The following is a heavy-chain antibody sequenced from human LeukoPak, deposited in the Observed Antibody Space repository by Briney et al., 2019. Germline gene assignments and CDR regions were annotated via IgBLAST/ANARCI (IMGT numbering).Heavy chain of an antibody. J-gene: IGHJ4*02. CDR3: AKDRLGYCSGGSCYPFDY. V-gene: IGHV3-23*01. D-gene: IGHD2-15*01. Sequence: GGSLRLSCAASGFTFSSCAMSWVRQAPGKGLEWVSAISGSGGSTYYADSVKGRFTISRDNSKNTLYLQMNSLRAEDTAVYYCAKDRLGYCSGGSCYPFDYCGQGTLAPVSS. CDR1: GFTFSSCA. CDR2: ISGSGGST.